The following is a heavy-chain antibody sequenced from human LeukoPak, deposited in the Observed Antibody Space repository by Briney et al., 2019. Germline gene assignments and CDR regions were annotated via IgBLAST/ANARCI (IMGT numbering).Heavy chain of an antibody. CDR2: ISESGGST. CDR3: ARDRLKGPPVMDS. D-gene: IGHD3-16*01. J-gene: IGHJ4*02. Sequence: GGSLRLSCAASGFTFSSYGMTWVRQAPGKGLEWVSSISESGGSTDDADSVKGRFTISRDNFKNTLFLQMHSLRVKDTAVYYCARDRLKGPPVMDSWGQGTLVTVSS. CDR1: GFTFSSYG. V-gene: IGHV3-23*01.